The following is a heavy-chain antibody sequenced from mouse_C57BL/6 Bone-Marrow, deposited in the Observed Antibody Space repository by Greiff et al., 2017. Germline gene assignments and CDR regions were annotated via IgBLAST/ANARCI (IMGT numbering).Heavy chain of an antibody. V-gene: IGHV1-81*01. D-gene: IGHD2-3*01. CDR3: AIHYEGYYYLAWFAY. CDR1: GYTFTSYG. Sequence: VKVVESGAELARPGASVKLSCKASGYTFTSYGISWVKQRTGPGLEWIGEIYPRSGNTNYNEKFKGKATLTADKSSSTAYMELSSLTSEDSAVYFCAIHYEGYYYLAWFAYWGQGTLVTVSA. CDR2: IYPRSGNT. J-gene: IGHJ3*01.